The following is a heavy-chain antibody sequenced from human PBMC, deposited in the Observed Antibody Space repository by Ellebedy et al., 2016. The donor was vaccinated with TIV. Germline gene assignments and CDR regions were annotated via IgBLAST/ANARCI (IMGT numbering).Heavy chain of an antibody. V-gene: IGHV6-1*01. CDR1: GDSVSSLTAA. CDR3: AREREIVSTRTYFFDS. J-gene: IGHJ4*02. Sequence: SQTLSLTCDISGDSVSSLTAAWNWIRQSPSRGLEWLGRTYYRSHWFNDYAPSVKGRITVSPDTSRNQFSLQLTSVTPEDTAVYYCAREREIVSTRTYFFDSWGQGALVTVSS. CDR2: TYYRSHWFN. D-gene: IGHD5/OR15-5a*01.